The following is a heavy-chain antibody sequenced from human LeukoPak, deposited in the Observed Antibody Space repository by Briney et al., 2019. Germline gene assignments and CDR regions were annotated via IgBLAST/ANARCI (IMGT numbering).Heavy chain of an antibody. CDR3: ARSGRGYEDAFDI. CDR2: ISSSSSYI. J-gene: IGHJ3*02. CDR1: GFTFSSYT. Sequence: GGSLRLSCAASGFTFSSYTMNWVRQDPGKGLEWVSSISSSSSYIYYADSVKGRFTISRDNAKNSLYLQMNSLRAEDTAVYYCARSGRGYEDAFDIWGQGTMVTVSS. V-gene: IGHV3-21*01. D-gene: IGHD5-12*01.